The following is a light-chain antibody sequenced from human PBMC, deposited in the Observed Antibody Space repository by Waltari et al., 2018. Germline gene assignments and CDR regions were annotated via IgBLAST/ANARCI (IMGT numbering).Light chain of an antibody. CDR1: SSHIGRNY. J-gene: IGLJ3*02. Sequence: QSVLTQPPSASGTPGQRVTISCSGSSSHIGRNYVYWYRQLPGSGPQLLSYGNNQRPSGVPDRFSASKSGTSASLAISGLRSEDEADYYCAAWDDSLGGVVFGGGTKLTVL. CDR3: AAWDDSLGGVV. CDR2: GNN. V-gene: IGLV1-47*01.